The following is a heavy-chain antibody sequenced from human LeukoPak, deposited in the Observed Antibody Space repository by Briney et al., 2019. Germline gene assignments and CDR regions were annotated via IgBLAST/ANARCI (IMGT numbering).Heavy chain of an antibody. V-gene: IGHV4-59*08. CDR3: ARAGGGLGDDY. D-gene: IGHD3-16*01. CDR2: IYYSGST. Sequence: SETLSLTCNVSGGSISNYYWSWIRQPPGKGLEWIGYIYYSGSTNYNPSLKSRVTISVDTSKNQFSLKLSSVTAADTAVYYCARAGGGLGDDYWGQGTLVTVSS. J-gene: IGHJ4*02. CDR1: GGSISNYY.